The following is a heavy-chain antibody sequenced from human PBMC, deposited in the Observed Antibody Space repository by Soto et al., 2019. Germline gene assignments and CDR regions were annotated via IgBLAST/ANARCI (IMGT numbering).Heavy chain of an antibody. J-gene: IGHJ3*02. CDR3: AGGRILTGYYGDAFDI. CDR1: GGYIISSNYY. V-gene: IGHV4-39*01. CDR2: IFDSGST. Sequence: SEALSLTCTASGGYIISSNYYWGWIRQPPGKGLQWVGSIFDSGSTKHNPSLKSRVTISVDTSKNQFSLNLSSVTAADTAVYYCAGGRILTGYYGDAFDIWGQGTMVTVS. D-gene: IGHD3-9*01.